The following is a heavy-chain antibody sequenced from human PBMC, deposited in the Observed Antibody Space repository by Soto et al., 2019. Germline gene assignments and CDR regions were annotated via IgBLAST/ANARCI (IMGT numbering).Heavy chain of an antibody. V-gene: IGHV3-15*01. CDR3: AADTPGFGQGEFEY. D-gene: IGHD2-15*01. Sequence: SCAASGFTFRTSWMNWVRQAPGKGLEWVGHVKNGGTTDYAGPVKGRFTISRDDSKNTVYLQMSSLKTEDTAVYYCAADTPGFGQGEFEYWGQGALVTVSS. CDR2: VKNGGTT. CDR1: GFTFRTSW. J-gene: IGHJ4*02.